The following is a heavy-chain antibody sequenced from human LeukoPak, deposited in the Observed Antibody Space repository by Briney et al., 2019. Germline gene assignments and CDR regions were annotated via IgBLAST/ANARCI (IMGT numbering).Heavy chain of an antibody. CDR3: ARNNNPSDY. CDR2: ISNSGSSM. V-gene: IGHV3-11*01. J-gene: IGHJ4*02. D-gene: IGHD1-14*01. Sequence: KPGGSLRLSCAASGLTFSDYYMSWIRQAPGKGLEWVSYISNSGSSMFYADSVKGRFTISRDNAKKSLYLLINSLGADDTAVYYCARNNNPSDYWGQGTLVTVSS. CDR1: GLTFSDYY.